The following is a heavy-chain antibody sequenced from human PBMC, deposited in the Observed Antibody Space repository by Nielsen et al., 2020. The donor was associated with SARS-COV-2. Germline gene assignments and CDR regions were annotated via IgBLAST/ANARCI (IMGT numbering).Heavy chain of an antibody. J-gene: IGHJ4*02. CDR2: INSDGSST. V-gene: IGHV3-74*01. Sequence: GESLKISCAASGFTFSSYWMHWVRQAPGKGLVWVSRINSDGSSTSYAHSVKGRFTISRDNAKNTLYLQMNSLRAEDTAVYYCARDLWFGELFDYWGQGTLVTVSS. D-gene: IGHD3-10*01. CDR1: GFTFSSYW. CDR3: ARDLWFGELFDY.